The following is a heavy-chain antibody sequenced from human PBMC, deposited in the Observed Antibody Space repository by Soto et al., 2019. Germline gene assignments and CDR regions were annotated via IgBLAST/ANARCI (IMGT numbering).Heavy chain of an antibody. J-gene: IGHJ3*02. Sequence: QVQLQESGPGLVKPSQTLSLTCTVSGGSISSGDYYWSWIRQPPGKGLEWIGYIYYSGSTYYNPSLKSRVTISVDTSKNQFSLKLSSVTAADTAGYYCYRGGNWNYFGQDAFDIWGQGTMVTVSS. CDR3: YRGGNWNYFGQDAFDI. D-gene: IGHD1-7*01. V-gene: IGHV4-30-4*01. CDR1: GGSISSGDYY. CDR2: IYYSGST.